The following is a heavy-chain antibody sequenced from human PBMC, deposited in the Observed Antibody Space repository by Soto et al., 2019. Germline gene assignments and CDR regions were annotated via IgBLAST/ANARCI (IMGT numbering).Heavy chain of an antibody. CDR3: ARHGGRNQYY. D-gene: IGHD6-25*01. CDR1: GGSISSGTW. CDR2: IDYSGST. J-gene: IGHJ4*02. V-gene: IGHV4-4*02. Sequence: QVQLQESGPGLVKPSGTLSLTCAVSGGSISSGTWWSWVRQAPGKGLEWIGQIDYSGSTDYNPSLKSRVTISVDKSRNQISLKMSLVTAAHTAVYYCARHGGRNQYYWGQGTLVTVSS.